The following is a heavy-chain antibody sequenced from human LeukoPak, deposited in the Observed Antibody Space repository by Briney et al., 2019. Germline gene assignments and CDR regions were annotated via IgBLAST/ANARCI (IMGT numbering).Heavy chain of an antibody. V-gene: IGHV4-59*01. J-gene: IGHJ5*02. CDR1: GGSNSSYY. D-gene: IGHD3-10*01. CDR2: IYYSGST. Sequence: SETLSLTFTVSGGSNSSYYCCWIRQPPGKGREGIAHIYYSGSTNYNPSLKSRVTISVDTSKNQFSLKLSSVTAAVTAVYYCARVRITMVRGRPNWFDPWGQGTLVTVSS. CDR3: ARVRITMVRGRPNWFDP.